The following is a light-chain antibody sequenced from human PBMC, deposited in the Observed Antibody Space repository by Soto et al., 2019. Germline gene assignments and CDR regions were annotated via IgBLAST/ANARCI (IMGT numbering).Light chain of an antibody. CDR2: GAS. J-gene: IGKJ3*01. V-gene: IGKV3-20*01. Sequence: EIVLTQSPGTLSLSPGERATLSCRASQSVSGSYLAWYQQKPGQAPRLLIYGASSRATGIPDRFSGSGSGTDFTLTISRLEPKDFAVYYCQQYGSSPLFGPGTKVDIK. CDR1: QSVSGSY. CDR3: QQYGSSPL.